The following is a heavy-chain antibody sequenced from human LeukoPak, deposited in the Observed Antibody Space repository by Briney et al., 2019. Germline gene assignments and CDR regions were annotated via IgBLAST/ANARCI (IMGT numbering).Heavy chain of an antibody. CDR2: MNPNSGNT. CDR3: VRGPKAMWGKGYCSSTSFTKVYYFDY. D-gene: IGHD2-2*01. CDR1: GYTFTSYD. V-gene: IGHV1-8*01. J-gene: IGHJ4*02. Sequence: ASVKVSCKASGYTFTSYDINWVRQATGQGLEWMGWMNPNSGNTGYAQKFQGRVTMTRNTSISTAYMELSSLRSEDTAVYYCVRGPKAMWGKGYCSSTSFTKVYYFDYWGQGTLVTVSS.